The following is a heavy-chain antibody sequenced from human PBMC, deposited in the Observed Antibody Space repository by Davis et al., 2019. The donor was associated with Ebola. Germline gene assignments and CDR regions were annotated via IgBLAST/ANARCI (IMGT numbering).Heavy chain of an antibody. Sequence: GESLKLSCAASGFTFSSYGMHWVRQAPGKGLEWVAFVRYDGSDKYYGDSVKGRFTISRDNAKNTLYLQMNSLRAEDTAVYYCARGATVTTTPLDYWGQGTLVTVSS. D-gene: IGHD4-11*01. J-gene: IGHJ4*02. CDR3: ARGATVTTTPLDY. CDR2: VRYDGSDK. V-gene: IGHV3-30*02. CDR1: GFTFSSYG.